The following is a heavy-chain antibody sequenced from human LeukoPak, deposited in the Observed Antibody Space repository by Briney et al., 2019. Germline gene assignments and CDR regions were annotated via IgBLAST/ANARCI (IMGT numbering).Heavy chain of an antibody. CDR1: GFTFSSYA. V-gene: IGHV3-23*01. Sequence: PGGSLRLSCAASGFTFSSYAMSWVRQAPGKGLEWVSAISGSGGSTYYADSVKGRFTISRDNSKNTLYLQMNSLRAEDTAVYYWSKESPPFSHRGIWGYAFIDYWGQGTLVTVSS. D-gene: IGHD4/OR15-4a*01. CDR3: SKESPPFSHRGIWGYAFIDY. J-gene: IGHJ4*02. CDR2: ISGSGGST.